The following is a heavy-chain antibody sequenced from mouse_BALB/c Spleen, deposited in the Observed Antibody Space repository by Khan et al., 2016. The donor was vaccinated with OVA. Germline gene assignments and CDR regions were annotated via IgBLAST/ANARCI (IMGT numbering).Heavy chain of an antibody. CDR1: GFTFSNYA. D-gene: IGHD1-1*01. V-gene: IGHV5-9-3*01. CDR3: ARTPGYYGSNYFDY. Sequence: EVELVESGGGLVKPGGSLKLSCTVSGFTFSNYAMSWVRQTPEKRLEWVATISSGGTYTSYPDSVRGRFTISRDHANNTLYLQMSSLRSEDTAMFYCARTPGYYGSNYFDYWGQGTTLTVSS. CDR2: ISSGGTYT. J-gene: IGHJ2*01.